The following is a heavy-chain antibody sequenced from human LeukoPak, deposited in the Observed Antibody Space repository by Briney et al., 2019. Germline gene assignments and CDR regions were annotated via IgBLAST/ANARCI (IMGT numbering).Heavy chain of an antibody. CDR3: ARDYPLGPGSYDSSGYYDY. D-gene: IGHD3-22*01. V-gene: IGHV3-21*01. Sequence: PGGSLRLSCAASGFTFSSYSMNWVRQAPGKGLEWVSSISSSSKYIYYADSVKGRFTISRDSAKNSLYLQVNSLRAEDTAVYYCARDYPLGPGSYDSSGYYDYWGQGTLVTVSS. CDR2: ISSSSKYI. J-gene: IGHJ4*02. CDR1: GFTFSSYS.